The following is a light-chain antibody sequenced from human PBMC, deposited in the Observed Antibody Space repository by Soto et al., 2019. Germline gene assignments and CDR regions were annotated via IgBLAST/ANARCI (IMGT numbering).Light chain of an antibody. V-gene: IGLV1-44*01. CDR3: AAWDVSLKGFV. J-gene: IGLJ1*01. CDR1: SSNIGINT. Sequence: QSVLTQPPSASGTPGQRVTFSCSGSSSNIGINTVNWYRQLPGTAPQLLISDNHRRPSGVPDRFSGSKSGTSASLAISGFQSEDEATYFCAAWDVSLKGFVFGTGTKVTVL. CDR2: DNH.